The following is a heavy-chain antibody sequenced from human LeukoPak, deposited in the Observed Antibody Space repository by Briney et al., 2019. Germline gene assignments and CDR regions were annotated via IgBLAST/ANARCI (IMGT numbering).Heavy chain of an antibody. CDR2: ISAYNGNT. CDR1: GYTFTSYG. D-gene: IGHD6-13*01. CDR3: ASAAAGNDDAFDI. J-gene: IGHJ3*02. Sequence: ASVKVSCKASGYTFTSYGISWVRQAPGQGLEWMGWISAYNGNTNYAQKLQGRVTMTTDTSTSTAYMELRRLRSDDTAVYYCASAAAGNDDAFDIWGQGTMVTVSS. V-gene: IGHV1-18*01.